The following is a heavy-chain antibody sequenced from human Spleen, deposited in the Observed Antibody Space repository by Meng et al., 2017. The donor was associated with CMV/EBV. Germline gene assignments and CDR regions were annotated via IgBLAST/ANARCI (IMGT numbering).Heavy chain of an antibody. J-gene: IGHJ4*01. V-gene: IGHV1-69*10. CDR2: IIPILGIA. D-gene: IGHD5-18*01. CDR1: GGTFSSYA. CDR3: ARIGGYTYPDY. Sequence: SVKVSCKASGGTFSSYAISWVRQAPGQGLEWMGGIIPILGIANYAQKFQGRVTITADKSTSTAYMELSSLRSEDTAVYYCARIGGYTYPDYWGQGTLVTVSS.